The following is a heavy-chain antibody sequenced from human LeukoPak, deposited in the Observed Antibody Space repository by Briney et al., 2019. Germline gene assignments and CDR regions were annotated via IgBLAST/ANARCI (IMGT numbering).Heavy chain of an antibody. Sequence: ASVKVSCKASGYTFTSSGISWVRQAPGQGLEWMGWINPNNGGTNYAQKFQGRVTMTRDTSISTAYMELSRLRSDDTAVYYCARGYALYSGRYIDFDYWGQGTLVTVSS. CDR2: INPNNGGT. D-gene: IGHD1-26*01. CDR1: GYTFTSSG. V-gene: IGHV1-2*02. CDR3: ARGYALYSGRYIDFDY. J-gene: IGHJ4*02.